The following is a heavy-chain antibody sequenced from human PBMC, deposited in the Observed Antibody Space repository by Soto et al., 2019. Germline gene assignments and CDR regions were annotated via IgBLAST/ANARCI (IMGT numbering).Heavy chain of an antibody. V-gene: IGHV1-3*01. CDR3: GRDQSGTGYYVDWFDP. CDR2: INAGNSKT. Sequence: QVHFVQSGAEVKKPGASVKVSCKASGYTFSGHAIHWLRQAPGQRPEWLGWINAGNSKTYYSEKFEGRVTFTRDTVATPVNMELTSLTSEDTAVYYCGRDQSGTGYYVDWFDPWGQGTLVTVSS. J-gene: IGHJ5*02. D-gene: IGHD3-10*02. CDR1: GYTFSGHA.